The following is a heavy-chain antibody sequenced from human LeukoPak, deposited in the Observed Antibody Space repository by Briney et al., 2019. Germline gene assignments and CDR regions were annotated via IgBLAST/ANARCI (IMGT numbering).Heavy chain of an antibody. CDR2: IYYSGST. CDR3: ARTYSGSYHTLDY. V-gene: IGHV4-59*06. Sequence: PSETLSLTCTVSGGSISSYYWSWIRQHPGKGLEWIGYIYYSGSTYYNPSLKSRVTISVDTSKNQFSLKLSSVTAADTAVYYCARTYSGSYHTLDYWGQGTLVTVSS. D-gene: IGHD1-26*01. CDR1: GGSISSYY. J-gene: IGHJ4*02.